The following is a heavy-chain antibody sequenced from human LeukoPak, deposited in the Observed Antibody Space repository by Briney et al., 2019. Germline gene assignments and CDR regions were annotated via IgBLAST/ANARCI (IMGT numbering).Heavy chain of an antibody. J-gene: IGHJ4*02. V-gene: IGHV3-30*02. Sequence: PGGSLRLSCAASGFTFTNYAMHWVRQAPGKGLEWVAIVRSDGTDKSTADSLKGRFTISRDNSRNTLYLQMNSLRAEDTAVYYCARESGASRGYSYGHWGQGTLVTVSS. D-gene: IGHD5-18*01. CDR1: GFTFTNYA. CDR3: ARESGASRGYSYGH. CDR2: VRSDGTDK.